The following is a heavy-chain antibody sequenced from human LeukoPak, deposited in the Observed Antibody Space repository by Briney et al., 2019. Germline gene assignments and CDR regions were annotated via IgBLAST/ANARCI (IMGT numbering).Heavy chain of an antibody. D-gene: IGHD6-13*01. V-gene: IGHV4-34*01. CDR3: ARESSASSSWYFYYYYYMDV. CDR1: GGSFSGYY. Sequence: SETLSLTCAVYGGSFSGYYWSWIRQPPGKGLEWIGEINHSRSTNYNPSLKSRVTISVDTSKNQFSLKLSSVTAADTAVYYCARESSASSSWYFYYYYYMDVWGKGTTVTVSS. CDR2: INHSRST. J-gene: IGHJ6*03.